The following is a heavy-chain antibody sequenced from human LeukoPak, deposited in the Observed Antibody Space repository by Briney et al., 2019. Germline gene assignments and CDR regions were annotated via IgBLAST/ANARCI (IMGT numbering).Heavy chain of an antibody. CDR2: IKSKTDVGTT. CDR1: GFIFSNAW. D-gene: IGHD6-13*01. CDR3: TTGDSSSWYSGPIDY. Sequence: GVSLRLFCAASGFIFSNAWMSWVRQARGKARKWVGRIKSKTDVGTTEYAAPVKGRMTISRDDSKNTLYLQMNSVKTEGTAVYYCTTGDSSSWYSGPIDYGGQGTLVTVSS. J-gene: IGHJ4*02. V-gene: IGHV3-15*01.